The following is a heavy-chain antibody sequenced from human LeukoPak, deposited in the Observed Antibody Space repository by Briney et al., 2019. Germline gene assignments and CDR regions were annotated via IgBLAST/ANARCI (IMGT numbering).Heavy chain of an antibody. CDR2: ISYDGSNK. Sequence: PGGSLRLSCAASGFTFSSYAMHWVRQAPGKGLEWVAVISYDGSNKYYADSVKGRFTIPRDNSKNTLYLQMNSLRAEDTAVYYCARDSHTYYYGSGSPSDAFDIWGQGTMVTVSS. CDR3: ARDSHTYYYGSGSPSDAFDI. J-gene: IGHJ3*02. D-gene: IGHD3-10*01. CDR1: GFTFSSYA. V-gene: IGHV3-30-3*01.